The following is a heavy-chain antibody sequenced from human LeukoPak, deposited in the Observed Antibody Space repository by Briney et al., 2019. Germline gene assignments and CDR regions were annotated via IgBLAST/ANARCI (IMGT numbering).Heavy chain of an antibody. CDR3: ARARVGWFPGIAVAGTSWFDP. Sequence: SQTLSLTCAISGDSVSSNSAAWNWIRQSPSRGLEWLGRTYYRSKWYNDYAVSVKSRITINPDTSKNQFSLQLNSVTPEDTAVYYCARARVGWFPGIAVAGTSWFDPWGQGTLVTVSS. J-gene: IGHJ5*02. D-gene: IGHD6-19*01. CDR2: TYYRSKWYN. CDR1: GDSVSSNSAA. V-gene: IGHV6-1*01.